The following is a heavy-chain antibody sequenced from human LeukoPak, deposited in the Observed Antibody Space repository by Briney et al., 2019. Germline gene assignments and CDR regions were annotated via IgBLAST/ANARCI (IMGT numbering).Heavy chain of an antibody. D-gene: IGHD6-25*01. CDR3: ATGGGYRFAY. CDR1: GYSITNYA. Sequence: ASVKVSCKASGYSITNYAILWVRQAPGQGLEWMGWINTNTEKSTYAPGFTGRYVFSLDSSVNTAYLQISSLKAEDTALYYCATGGGYRFAYWGQETLVTVSS. CDR2: INTNTEKS. V-gene: IGHV7-4-1*02. J-gene: IGHJ4*02.